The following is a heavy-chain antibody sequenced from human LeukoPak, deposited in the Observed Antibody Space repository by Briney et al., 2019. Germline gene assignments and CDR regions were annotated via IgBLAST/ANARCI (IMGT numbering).Heavy chain of an antibody. Sequence: SETLSLTCSVSGGSISSNYYYWAWIRQPPGKGLEWIGSINYSGTTYYNPSLKSRVTISVDTSKNQFSLKLSSVTAADTAVYYCARGWSPYYFDYWGQGTLVTVSS. CDR3: ARGWSPYYFDY. J-gene: IGHJ4*02. CDR2: INYSGTT. CDR1: GGSISSNYYY. D-gene: IGHD2-15*01. V-gene: IGHV4-39*07.